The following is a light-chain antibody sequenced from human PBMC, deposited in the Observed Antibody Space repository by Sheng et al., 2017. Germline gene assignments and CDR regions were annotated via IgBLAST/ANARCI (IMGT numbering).Light chain of an antibody. V-gene: IGLV2-14*03. CDR3: AVWDDSLSGLYV. CDR1: SSDVGAYYY. CDR2: DVT. Sequence: QSALTQPASVSGSPGQSITISCTGTSSDVGAYYYVSWYQQHPGKAPKLMIYDVTSRPSGVPDRFSASKSGTSASLAISGLRSEDEADYYCAVWDDSLSGLYVFGTGTKVTVL. J-gene: IGLJ1*01.